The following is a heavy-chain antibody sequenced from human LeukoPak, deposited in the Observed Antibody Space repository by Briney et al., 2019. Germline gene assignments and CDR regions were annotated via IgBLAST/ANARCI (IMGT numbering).Heavy chain of an antibody. V-gene: IGHV1-69*04. CDR2: IIPILGIA. CDR1: GGTFSSYA. Sequence: GASVKVSCKASGGTFSSYAISWVRQAPGQGLEWMGRIIPILGIANYAQKFQGRVTITADKSTSTAYMELSSLRSEDTAVYCCARDPPLGGSGYLFDYWGQGTLVTVSS. D-gene: IGHD3-22*01. CDR3: ARDPPLGGSGYLFDY. J-gene: IGHJ4*02.